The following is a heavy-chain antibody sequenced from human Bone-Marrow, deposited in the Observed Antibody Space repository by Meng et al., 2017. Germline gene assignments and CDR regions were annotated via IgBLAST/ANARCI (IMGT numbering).Heavy chain of an antibody. D-gene: IGHD5-18*01. CDR2: INPSGGST. V-gene: IGHV1-46*01. Sequence: GESLKISCKGSGYSFTSYWIGWVRQAPGQGLEWMGIINPSGGSTSYAQKFQGRVTMTRDTSTSTVYMELSSLRSEDTAVYYCARVTTAMAYYFDYWGQGTLVTVSS. J-gene: IGHJ4*02. CDR1: GYSFTSYW. CDR3: ARVTTAMAYYFDY.